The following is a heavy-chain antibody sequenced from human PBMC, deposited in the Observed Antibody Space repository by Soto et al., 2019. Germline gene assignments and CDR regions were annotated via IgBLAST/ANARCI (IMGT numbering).Heavy chain of an antibody. CDR2: IYPGDSDT. V-gene: IGHV5-51*01. CDR3: ARHSGVAEDGTD. Sequence: GESLKISCQASGYSFSNFWIAWVRQMPGEGLEWLGIIYPGDSDTRYSPSFQGQVAISADKSINTAYLQWSSLKASDTAMYYCARHSGVAEDGTDWGQGTLVTVSS. D-gene: IGHD6-13*01. CDR1: GYSFSNFW. J-gene: IGHJ1*01.